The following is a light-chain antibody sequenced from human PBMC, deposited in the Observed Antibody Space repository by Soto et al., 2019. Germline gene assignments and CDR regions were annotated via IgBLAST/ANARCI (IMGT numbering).Light chain of an antibody. CDR2: DVS. J-gene: IGLJ3*02. CDR3: CSYAGSYTLV. CDR1: SSDVGDYNY. Sequence: QSALTQPRSVSGSPGQSVTISCTGTSSDVGDYNYVSWYQQHPDKAPKFMIYDVSKRPSGVPDRFSGSKSGNTASLTISGLQAEDEADYYCCSYAGSYTLVFGGGTKLTVL. V-gene: IGLV2-11*01.